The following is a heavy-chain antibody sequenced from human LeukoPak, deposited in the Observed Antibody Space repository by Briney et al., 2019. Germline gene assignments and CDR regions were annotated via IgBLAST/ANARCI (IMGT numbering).Heavy chain of an antibody. CDR2: MNHSGST. J-gene: IGHJ5*02. D-gene: IGHD3-9*01. CDR3: ATTYYDILTKTNWFDP. V-gene: IGHV4-34*01. Sequence: SETLSLTCAVYGGSFSGYYWSWIRQPPGKGLEWIGEMNHSGSTNYNPSLKSRVTISVDTSKNQFSLKLSSVTAADTAVYYCATTYYDILTKTNWFDPWGQGTLVTVSS. CDR1: GGSFSGYY.